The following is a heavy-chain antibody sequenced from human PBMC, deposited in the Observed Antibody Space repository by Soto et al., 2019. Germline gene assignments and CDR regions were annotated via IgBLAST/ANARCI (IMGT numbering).Heavy chain of an antibody. Sequence: GGSLRLSCAASGFTFSSYGMHWVRQAPGKGLEWVAVISYDGSNKYYADSVKGRFTISRDNSKNTLYLQMNSLRAEDTAVYYCAKETGPGYGDYSGAFDIWGQGTMVTVSS. CDR3: AKETGPGYGDYSGAFDI. D-gene: IGHD4-17*01. CDR2: ISYDGSNK. CDR1: GFTFSSYG. J-gene: IGHJ3*02. V-gene: IGHV3-30*18.